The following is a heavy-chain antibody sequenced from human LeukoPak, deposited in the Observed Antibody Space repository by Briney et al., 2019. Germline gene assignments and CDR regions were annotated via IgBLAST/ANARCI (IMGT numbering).Heavy chain of an antibody. D-gene: IGHD4-17*01. Sequence: SVKVSCKASGGTFSSYTISWVRQAPGQGLEWMGRIIPILGIANYAQKFQGRVTITADKSTSTAYMELSSLRSEDTAVYYCASETTVTTDHDAFDIWGQGTMVTVSS. J-gene: IGHJ3*02. CDR2: IIPILGIA. CDR3: ASETTVTTDHDAFDI. V-gene: IGHV1-69*02. CDR1: GGTFSSYT.